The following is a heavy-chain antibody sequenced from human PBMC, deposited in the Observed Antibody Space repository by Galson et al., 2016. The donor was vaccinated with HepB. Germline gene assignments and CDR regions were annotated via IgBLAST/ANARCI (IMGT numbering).Heavy chain of an antibody. V-gene: IGHV4-4*02. CDR3: VRAVHDICNYGQMDS. CDR2: IDQSGST. Sequence: SETLSLTCAVSGASVSSNDWWGWVRQPPGKGLEWIGEIDQSGSTNYDPSLKSRVSISVDTSEKQFFLKLTSVTAADRAVYYCVRAVHDICNYGQMDSWGQGTLVTVSS. D-gene: IGHD3-10*01. J-gene: IGHJ4*02. CDR1: GASVSSNDW.